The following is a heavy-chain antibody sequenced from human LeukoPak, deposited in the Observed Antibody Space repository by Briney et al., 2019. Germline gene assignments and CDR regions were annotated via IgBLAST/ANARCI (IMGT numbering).Heavy chain of an antibody. Sequence: GGSLRLSCSGTGFTFSSYGMHWVRQAPGKGLEWVAVIWYDGSNKYYADSVKGRFTISRDNSKNTVYLQMNSLRAEDTAVYNCARDYGGNLDYWGQGTLVTVSS. D-gene: IGHD4-23*01. V-gene: IGHV3-33*08. CDR2: IWYDGSNK. J-gene: IGHJ4*02. CDR1: GFTFSSYG. CDR3: ARDYGGNLDY.